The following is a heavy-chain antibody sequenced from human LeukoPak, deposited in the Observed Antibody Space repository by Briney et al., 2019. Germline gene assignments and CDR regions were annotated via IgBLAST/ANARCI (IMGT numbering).Heavy chain of an antibody. J-gene: IGHJ5*02. D-gene: IGHD3-3*01. Sequence: GGSLRLSCAASGFNFITAAMSWVRQAPGKGLEWVSGIGGSVGSTYYADSVKGRFTISRDNSKNTLYLQVNSLRAEDTALYYCAEAGHDFWSPSGFDLWGQGTLVAVSS. V-gene: IGHV3-23*01. CDR1: GFNFITAA. CDR3: AEAGHDFWSPSGFDL. CDR2: IGGSVGST.